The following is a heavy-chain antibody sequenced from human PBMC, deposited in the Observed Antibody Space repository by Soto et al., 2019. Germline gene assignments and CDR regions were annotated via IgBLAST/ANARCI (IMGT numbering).Heavy chain of an antibody. V-gene: IGHV1-2*02. CDR1: GYTFTGYY. D-gene: IGHD1-26*01. Sequence: ASVKVSCKASGYTFTGYYVHWVRQAPGQGLEWVGWINPNSGDTYLAQRFQGRVTMNRDTSIGTAYMELRGLTSDDTAEYFCAKGGAIVAAGTRVYLYNAMDVWGQGTTVTVSS. CDR2: INPNSGDT. CDR3: AKGGAIVAAGTRVYLYNAMDV. J-gene: IGHJ6*02.